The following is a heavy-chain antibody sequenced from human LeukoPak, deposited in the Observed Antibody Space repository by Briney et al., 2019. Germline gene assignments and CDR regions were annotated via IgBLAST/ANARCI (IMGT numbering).Heavy chain of an antibody. CDR2: INNNGADT. D-gene: IGHD1-26*01. V-gene: IGHV3-23*01. CDR3: EKGFRTGVGPYVGYHYYMDV. CDR1: GFTFSNYA. Sequence: PGGSLRLSCAASGFTFSNYAMSWVRQAPGKGLKWVSTINNNGADTYYADSVKGRFTISRDNSYNTVSLQMNSLRDEDTGVYYCEKGFRTGVGPYVGYHYYMDVWGKGATVTVPS. J-gene: IGHJ6*03.